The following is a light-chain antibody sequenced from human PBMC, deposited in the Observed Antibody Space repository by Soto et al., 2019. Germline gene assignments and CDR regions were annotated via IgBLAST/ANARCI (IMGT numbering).Light chain of an antibody. V-gene: IGKV3-15*01. CDR3: HQYDNWPT. J-gene: IGKJ3*01. Sequence: EIVLTQSPATLSVSPGETATLSCRASQSVSANLAWYQLKPGQAPRLLIYGATTSAAGFPGKFSGSGSGTEVTLTITGMQSEDSAVDYCHQYDNWPTFGTGTKVDIK. CDR1: QSVSAN. CDR2: GAT.